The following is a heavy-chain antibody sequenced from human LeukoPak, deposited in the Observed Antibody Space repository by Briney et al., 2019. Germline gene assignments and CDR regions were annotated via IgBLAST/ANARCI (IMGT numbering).Heavy chain of an antibody. CDR1: GFTFSSYA. Sequence: GGSLRLSCAASGFTFSSYAMSWVRQAPGKGLEWVSAISGSGGSTYYADSVMGRFTISRDNSKSTLYLQMNSLRTDDTAVYYCAKDPGSNSWSFDPCDMDVWGQGTTVTVSS. J-gene: IGHJ6*02. CDR2: ISGSGGST. CDR3: AKDPGSNSWSFDPCDMDV. V-gene: IGHV3-23*01. D-gene: IGHD2-2*01.